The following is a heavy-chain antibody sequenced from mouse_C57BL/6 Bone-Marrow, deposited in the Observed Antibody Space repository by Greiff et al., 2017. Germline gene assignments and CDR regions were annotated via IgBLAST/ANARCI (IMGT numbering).Heavy chain of an antibody. CDR2: IDPSDSET. CDR3: ARGYYGSSLDY. CDR1: GYTFTSYW. D-gene: IGHD1-1*01. V-gene: IGHV1-52*01. J-gene: IGHJ2*01. Sequence: VQLQQPGAELVRPGSSVKLSCKASGYTFTSYWMHWVKQRPIQGLEWIGNIDPSDSETRYNQKFKDKATLTVDKSSSTAYMQLSSLTSKDSAVYYCARGYYGSSLDYWGQGTTLTVSS.